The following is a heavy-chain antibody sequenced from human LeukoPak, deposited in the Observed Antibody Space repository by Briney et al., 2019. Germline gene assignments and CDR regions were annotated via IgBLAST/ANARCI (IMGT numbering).Heavy chain of an antibody. V-gene: IGHV1-2*02. CDR2: INPNSGGT. Sequence: ASVKVSCKASGYTFSYYYMYWVRQAPGQGLEWMGWINPNSGGTNYAQKFQGRVTMTRDTSISTAYMELSRLRSDDTAVYYCARGGRGSGSPYLPDRYWGQGTLVTVSS. CDR3: ARGGRGSGSPYLPDRY. J-gene: IGHJ4*02. D-gene: IGHD3-10*01. CDR1: GYTFSYYY.